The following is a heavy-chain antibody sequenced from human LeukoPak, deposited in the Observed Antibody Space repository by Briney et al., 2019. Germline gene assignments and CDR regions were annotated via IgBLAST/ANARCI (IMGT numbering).Heavy chain of an antibody. D-gene: IGHD3-9*01. V-gene: IGHV1-2*02. CDR1: GYTFTSYD. J-gene: IGHJ6*03. Sequence: ASVKVSCKASGYTFTSYDINWVRQATGQGLEWMGWINPNSGGTNYAQKFQGRVTMTRDTSISTAYMELSRLRSDDTAVYYCARDPRWGYFDWLSHSSYYYYYMDVWGKGTTVTVSS. CDR2: INPNSGGT. CDR3: ARDPRWGYFDWLSHSSYYYYYMDV.